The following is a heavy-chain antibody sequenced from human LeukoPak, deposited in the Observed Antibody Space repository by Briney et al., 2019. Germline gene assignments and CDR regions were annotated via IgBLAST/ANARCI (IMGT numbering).Heavy chain of an antibody. CDR3: ATQGGVRDY. V-gene: IGHV3-9*01. Sequence: GRSLRLSCAASGFTFDDYAMHWVRQAPGKGLEWVSGISWNSGSIGYADSVKGRFTISRDNAKNSLYLQMNSLRAEDTALYYCATQGGVRDYWGQGTLVTVSS. CDR1: GFTFDDYA. CDR2: ISWNSGSI. J-gene: IGHJ4*02. D-gene: IGHD3-10*01.